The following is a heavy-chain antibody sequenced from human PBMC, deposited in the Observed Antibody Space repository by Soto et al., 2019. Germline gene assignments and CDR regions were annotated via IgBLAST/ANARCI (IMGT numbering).Heavy chain of an antibody. V-gene: IGHV1-69*01. CDR2: SIPIFGTA. J-gene: IGHJ6*02. D-gene: IGHD6-6*01. CDR1: GGTFSSYA. Sequence: QVQLVQSGAEVKKPGSSVKVSCKASGGTFSSYAISWVRQAPGQGLEWMGGSIPIFGTANYAQKFQGRVTITADESTSTAYMELSSLRSEDTAVYYCARGALAARLQKRGSYYYYGMDVWGQGTTVTVSS. CDR3: ARGALAARLQKRGSYYYYGMDV.